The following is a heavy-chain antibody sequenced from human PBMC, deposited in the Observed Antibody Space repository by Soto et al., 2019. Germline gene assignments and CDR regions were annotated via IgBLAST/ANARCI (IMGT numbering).Heavy chain of an antibody. Sequence: GGSLRLSCAASGFTFSSYGMHWVRQAPGKGLEWVAVISYDGSNKYYADSVKGRSTISRDNSKNTLYLQMNSLRAEDTAVYYCAKDYIVLVPAAMGYYFDYWGQGTLVTVSS. J-gene: IGHJ4*02. CDR1: GFTFSSYG. CDR2: ISYDGSNK. CDR3: AKDYIVLVPAAMGYYFDY. V-gene: IGHV3-30*18. D-gene: IGHD2-2*01.